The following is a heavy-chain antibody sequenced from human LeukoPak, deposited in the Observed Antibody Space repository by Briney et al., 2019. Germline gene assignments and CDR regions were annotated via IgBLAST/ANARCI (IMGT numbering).Heavy chain of an antibody. CDR2: LSVDGSST. D-gene: IGHD1-26*01. CDR3: AIGLSGSYGWN. V-gene: IGHV3-74*03. CDR1: GFTFSTYW. J-gene: IGHJ1*01. Sequence: GGSLRLSCVASGFTFSTYWMHWVRQAPRQGLLWVSRLSVDGSSTKYEDSLKGRFTISRDNSKNTLYLQKNNLRAEDTAVYYCAIGLSGSYGWNWGQGTLVTVSS.